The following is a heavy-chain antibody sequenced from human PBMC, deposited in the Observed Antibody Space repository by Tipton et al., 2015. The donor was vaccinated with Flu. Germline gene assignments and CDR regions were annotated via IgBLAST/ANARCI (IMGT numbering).Heavy chain of an antibody. CDR2: IYYSGST. CDR3: ARQSYCSSTSCSYYYYYYGMDV. Sequence: TLSLTCTVSGGSISSSSYYWGWIRQPPGKGLEWIGSIYYSGSTYYNPSLKSRVTISVDTSKNQFSLKLSSVTAADTAVYYCARQSYCSSTSCSYYYYYYGMDVWGQGTTVTVSS. J-gene: IGHJ6*02. D-gene: IGHD2-2*01. CDR1: GGSISSSSYY. V-gene: IGHV4-39*01.